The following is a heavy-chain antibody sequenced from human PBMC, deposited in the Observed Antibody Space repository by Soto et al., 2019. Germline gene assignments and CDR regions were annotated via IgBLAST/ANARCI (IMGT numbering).Heavy chain of an antibody. J-gene: IGHJ6*02. V-gene: IGHV4-4*02. CDR3: ARGNRDFLEWSSGRNYYYYGMDV. CDR2: IYHSGST. Sequence: PSETLSLTCAVSGGSISSSNWWRWVRQPPGKGLEWIGEIYHSGSTNYNPSLKSRVTISVDKSKNQFSLKLSSVTAADTAVYYCARGNRDFLEWSSGRNYYYYGMDVWGQGTTVTVSS. D-gene: IGHD3-3*01. CDR1: GGSISSSNW.